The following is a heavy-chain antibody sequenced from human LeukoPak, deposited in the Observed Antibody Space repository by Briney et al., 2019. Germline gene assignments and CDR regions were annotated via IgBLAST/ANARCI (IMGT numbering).Heavy chain of an antibody. Sequence: PSETLSLTCTVSGGFISSTSYYWGWIRQPPGKGLEWIGSIYYSRSTNYNPSLKSRVTISVDTSKNQFSLKLSSVTAADTAVYYCASLTQLPSKYCTNGVCSGNFDYWGQGTLVTVSS. CDR1: GGFISSTSYY. V-gene: IGHV4-39*07. CDR3: ASLTQLPSKYCTNGVCSGNFDY. CDR2: IYYSRST. J-gene: IGHJ4*02. D-gene: IGHD2-8*01.